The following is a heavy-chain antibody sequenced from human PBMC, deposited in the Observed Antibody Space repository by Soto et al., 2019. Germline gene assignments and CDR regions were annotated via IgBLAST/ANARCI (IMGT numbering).Heavy chain of an antibody. CDR1: GFTFTSSS. J-gene: IGHJ5*02. D-gene: IGHD3-10*01. V-gene: IGHV1-58*01. CDR3: AADRGYL. CDR2: IVVGTGDT. Sequence: QMQLVQSGPEVKKPGTSVKVSCKASGFTFTSSSVQWVRQVRGQGLEWMGWIVVGTGDTKYAQKFQERVTFNRDISTSTAYMEVSSLRSGDTAMYYCAADRGYLWGQGTLVTVSS.